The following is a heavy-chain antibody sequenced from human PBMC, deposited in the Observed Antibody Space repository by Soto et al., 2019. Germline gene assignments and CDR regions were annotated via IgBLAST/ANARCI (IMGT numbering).Heavy chain of an antibody. CDR3: ARDLLVFYGSRNFYYYYGMDV. CDR2: ISSSSSTI. J-gene: IGHJ6*02. Sequence: GGSLRLSCAASGFTFSSYSMNWVRQAPGKGLEWVSYISSSSSTIYYADSVKGRFTISRDNAKNSLYLQMNSLRDEDTAVYYCARDLLVFYGSRNFYYYYGMDVWGQGTTVTVSS. CDR1: GFTFSSYS. D-gene: IGHD2-2*01. V-gene: IGHV3-48*02.